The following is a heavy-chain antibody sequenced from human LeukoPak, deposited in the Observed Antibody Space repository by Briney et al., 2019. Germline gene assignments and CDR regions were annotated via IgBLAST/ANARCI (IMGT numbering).Heavy chain of an antibody. CDR3: TRGELTMTGTFDY. Sequence: SLTLSLTYTVSGVSISSGDHYWSWIRQPPGKGREWIGYISYSGSTYYNPSLKSRVTISLNRSKNQFSLKLGSVTAADTAVYYCTRGELTMTGTFDYWGQGTLVTVSS. D-gene: IGHD1-7*01. V-gene: IGHV4-30-4*08. CDR1: GVSISSGDHY. CDR2: ISYSGST. J-gene: IGHJ4*02.